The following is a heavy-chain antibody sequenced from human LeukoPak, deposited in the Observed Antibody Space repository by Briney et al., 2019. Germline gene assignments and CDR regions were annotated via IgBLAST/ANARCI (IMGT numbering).Heavy chain of an antibody. Sequence: SETLSLTCTVSGGSISSSSYYWGWIRQPPGKGLEWIGSIYYSGSTYYNPSLKSRVTISVDTSKNQFSLKLSSVTAADTAVYYCAKRYCSSTSCSNYFDYWGQGTLVTVSS. CDR3: AKRYCSSTSCSNYFDY. D-gene: IGHD2-2*01. CDR1: GGSISSSSYY. V-gene: IGHV4-39*07. J-gene: IGHJ4*02. CDR2: IYYSGST.